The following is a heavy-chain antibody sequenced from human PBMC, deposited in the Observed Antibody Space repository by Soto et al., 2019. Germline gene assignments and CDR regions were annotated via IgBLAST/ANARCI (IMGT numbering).Heavy chain of an antibody. CDR2: ISSSGSTI. D-gene: IGHD3-16*01. CDR1: GFTFSDYY. Sequence: GGSLRLSCAASGFTFSDYYMSWIRQAPGKGLEWVSYISSSGSTIYYADSVKGRFTISRDNAKNSLYLQMNSLRAEDTAVYYCASPSLYDYVWGSLGYWGQGTLVTVSS. V-gene: IGHV3-11*01. J-gene: IGHJ4*02. CDR3: ASPSLYDYVWGSLGY.